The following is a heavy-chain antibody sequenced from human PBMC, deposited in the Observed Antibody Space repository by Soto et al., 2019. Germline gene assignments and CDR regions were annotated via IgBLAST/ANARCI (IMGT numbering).Heavy chain of an antibody. CDR2: ISSSSSYI. V-gene: IGHV3-21*01. CDR1: GFTFSSYS. Sequence: PGGSLRLSCAASGFTFSSYSMNWVRQAPGRGLEWVSSISSSSSYIYYADSVKGRFTISRDNAKNSLYLQMNSLRVEDTAVYYCAIYRGYSYGSSVYGMDVWGQGTTVTVSS. J-gene: IGHJ6*02. D-gene: IGHD5-18*01. CDR3: AIYRGYSYGSSVYGMDV.